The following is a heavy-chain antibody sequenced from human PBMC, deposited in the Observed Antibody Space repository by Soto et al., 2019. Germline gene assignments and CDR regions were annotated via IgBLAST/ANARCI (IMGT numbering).Heavy chain of an antibody. D-gene: IGHD3-22*01. CDR2: IYSGGSA. CDR1: GFTVSSTY. Sequence: TGGSLRLSCAASGFTVSSTYMTWVRQAPGKGLEWVAVIYSGGSAYYTDSVRGRFTISRDNSKNTLYLQMNSLRAEDTAVYYCAKDYYDSSGSRYFYALAVWGQGTTVTVSS. J-gene: IGHJ6*02. V-gene: IGHV3-53*01. CDR3: AKDYYDSSGSRYFYALAV.